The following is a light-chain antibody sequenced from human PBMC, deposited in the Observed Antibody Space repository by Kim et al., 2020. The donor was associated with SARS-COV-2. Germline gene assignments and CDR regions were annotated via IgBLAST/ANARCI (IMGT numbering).Light chain of an antibody. Sequence: DIQMTQSPSSLSASVGDRVTITCRASQSISSYLNWYQQKPGKAPKLLIYAASSLQSGVPSRFSGSGSGTDFTLTISSLQPEDCATYYCQLSYSTPLAFGGGAQVDIK. CDR1: QSISSY. CDR2: AAS. CDR3: QLSYSTPLA. V-gene: IGKV1-39*01. J-gene: IGKJ4*01.